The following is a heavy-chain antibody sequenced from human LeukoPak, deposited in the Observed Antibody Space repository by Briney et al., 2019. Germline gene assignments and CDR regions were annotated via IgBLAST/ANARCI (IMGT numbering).Heavy chain of an antibody. CDR1: GFTFSDYY. CDR3: ARARPVRGVIPDYDYYYMDV. Sequence: KPGGSLRPSCAASGFTFSDYYMRWIRQAPGKGLEWVSYISSSGSNIYYADSVKGRFTISRDNPKSSLYLQMNSLRAEDTAVYYCARARPVRGVIPDYDYYYMDVWGKGTTVTVSS. J-gene: IGHJ6*03. D-gene: IGHD3-10*01. CDR2: ISSSGSNI. V-gene: IGHV3-11*01.